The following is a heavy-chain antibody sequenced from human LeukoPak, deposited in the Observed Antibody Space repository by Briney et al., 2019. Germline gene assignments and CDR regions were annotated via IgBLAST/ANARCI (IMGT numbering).Heavy chain of an antibody. CDR3: AGWGSGNN. CDR1: GFTFSSYA. V-gene: IGHV3-23*01. Sequence: GGSLRLSCAASGFTFSSYAMSWVRQAPGKGLEWVSAISGSGGSTYYADSVRGRFTISRDNSKNTLYLQMNSLRVDDTAVYYCAGWGSGNNWGQGTLVAVSS. J-gene: IGHJ4*02. D-gene: IGHD7-27*01. CDR2: ISGSGGST.